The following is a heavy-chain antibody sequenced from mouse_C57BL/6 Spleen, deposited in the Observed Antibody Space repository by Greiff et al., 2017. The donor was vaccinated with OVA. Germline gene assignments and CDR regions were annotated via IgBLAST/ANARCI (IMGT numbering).Heavy chain of an antibody. V-gene: IGHV1-55*01. D-gene: IGHD2-4*01. CDR1: GYTFTSYW. CDR2: IYPGSGST. Sequence: QVQLQQPGAELVKPGASVKMSCKASGYTFTSYWITWVKQRPGQGLEWIGDIYPGSGSTNYNEKFKSKATLTVDTSSSTAYMQLSSLTSEDSAVYYCARGPIYYDYDGFAYWGQGTLVTVSA. CDR3: ARGPIYYDYDGFAY. J-gene: IGHJ3*01.